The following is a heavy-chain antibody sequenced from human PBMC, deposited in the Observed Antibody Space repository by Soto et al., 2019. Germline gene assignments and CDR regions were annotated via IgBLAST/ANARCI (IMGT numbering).Heavy chain of an antibody. D-gene: IGHD4-17*01. CDR2: ISHTGRT. J-gene: IGHJ4*02. V-gene: IGHV4-59*01. CDR3: ARDDTTGLFDF. CDR1: TGSMRTYY. Sequence: PSETLSLTCSVSTGSMRTYYWTWIRQSPGKGLEWIGQISHTGRTKYNPSLESRVTISVDTSRKQFSLKLTSVTAADTALYYRARDDTTGLFDFWGQGTLVTVSS.